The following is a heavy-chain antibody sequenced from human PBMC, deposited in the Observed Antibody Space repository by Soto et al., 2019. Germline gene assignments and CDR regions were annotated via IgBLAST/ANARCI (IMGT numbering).Heavy chain of an antibody. J-gene: IGHJ4*02. CDR1: GFTFSSYA. CDR2: ISGSGGST. Sequence: EVQLLESGGGLVQPGGSLRLSCAASGFTFSSYAMSWVRQAPGKGLEWVSAISGSGGSTYYADSVKGRFTISRDNSKNTLYLQMNSLRAEDTAVYYCAKSDIVVVVAATTFDYWGQGTLVTVSS. CDR3: AKSDIVVVVAATTFDY. D-gene: IGHD2-15*01. V-gene: IGHV3-23*01.